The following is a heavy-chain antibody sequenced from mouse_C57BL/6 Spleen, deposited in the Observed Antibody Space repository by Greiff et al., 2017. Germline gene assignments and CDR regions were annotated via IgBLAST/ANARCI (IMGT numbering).Heavy chain of an antibody. CDR2: IYPGGGYT. CDR3: ARGGLLREGYAMDY. J-gene: IGHJ4*01. D-gene: IGHD2-3*01. Sequence: VKLQESGAELVRPGTSVKMSCKASGYTFTNYWIGWAKQRPGHGLEWIGDIYPGGGYTNYNEKFKGKATLTADKSSSTAYMQFSSLTSEDSAIYYCARGGLLREGYAMDYWGQGTSVTVSS. V-gene: IGHV1-63*01. CDR1: GYTFTNYW.